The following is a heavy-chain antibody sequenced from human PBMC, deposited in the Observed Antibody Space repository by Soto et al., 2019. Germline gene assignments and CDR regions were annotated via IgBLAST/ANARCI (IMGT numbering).Heavy chain of an antibody. V-gene: IGHV3-33*01. D-gene: IGHD3-3*01. J-gene: IGHJ4*02. CDR1: GFTFSTFG. CDR3: VSERRNYEFDY. CDR2: IWNGRNSE. Sequence: QVQLVESGGGVVQPGRSLRLSCAASGFTFSTFGMHWVRQSPGKGLEWVAVIWNGRNSEDYADSVKGRFTISRDNSKNTLYLQTNSLRAEDTAMYYCVSERRNYEFDYWGEGILVTVSS.